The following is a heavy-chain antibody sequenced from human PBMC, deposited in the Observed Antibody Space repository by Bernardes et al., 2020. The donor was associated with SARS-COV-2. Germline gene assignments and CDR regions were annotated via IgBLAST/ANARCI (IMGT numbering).Heavy chain of an antibody. Sequence: SETLSLTCTVSGGSISSSNYYWGWIRQSPGKGLEWIGSIYSSGSSYYNPSLQNRVRASVDTSKNQFSLRLSFVTAADTAVYYCAGSSCGIDCYIGGLRSWDYGMDVWGQGTTVTVSS. CDR3: AGSSCGIDCYIGGLRSWDYGMDV. D-gene: IGHD2-21*01. V-gene: IGHV4-39*01. J-gene: IGHJ6*02. CDR1: GGSISSSNYY. CDR2: IYSSGSS.